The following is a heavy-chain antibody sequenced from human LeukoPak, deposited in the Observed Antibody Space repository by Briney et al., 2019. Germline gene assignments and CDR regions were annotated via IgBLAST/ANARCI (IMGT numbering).Heavy chain of an antibody. V-gene: IGHV1-46*01. CDR1: GYTFTSYY. CDR2: INPSGCST. Sequence: ASVEVFCRASGYTFTSYYMHWVRQAPGQGLEWMGIINPSGCSTIHAQKFQGRVTMTRDTSTSTVYMELSSLRSEDTAVYYCARGFSMVRGVILGYDYWGQGTLVTVSS. CDR3: ARGFSMVRGVILGYDY. D-gene: IGHD3-10*01. J-gene: IGHJ4*02.